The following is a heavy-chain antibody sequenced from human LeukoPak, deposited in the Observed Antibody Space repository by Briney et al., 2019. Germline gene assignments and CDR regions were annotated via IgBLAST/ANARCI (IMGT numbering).Heavy chain of an antibody. Sequence: SETLSLTCTVSGGSISSSSYYWGWIRQPPGKGLEWIGSIYYSGSTYYNPSLKSRVTISVDTSKNQFFLKLSSVTAADTAVYYCATPYSSSWFGFDYWGQGTLVTVS. CDR2: IYYSGST. CDR3: ATPYSSSWFGFDY. J-gene: IGHJ4*02. D-gene: IGHD6-13*01. V-gene: IGHV4-39*01. CDR1: GGSISSSSYY.